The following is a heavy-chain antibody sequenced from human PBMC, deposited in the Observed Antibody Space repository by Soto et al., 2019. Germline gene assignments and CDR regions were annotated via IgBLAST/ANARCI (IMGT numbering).Heavy chain of an antibody. D-gene: IGHD6-13*01. CDR3: ARTLAYSNLYYYYGMDV. CDR1: GGTFSSYA. J-gene: IGHJ6*02. Sequence: QVQLVQSGAEVKKPWSSVKVSCKASGGTFSSYAISWVRQAPGQGLEWMGGIIPIFGTANYAQKFQGRVTITADESTSTAYMELTSLRSEDTAGYYCARTLAYSNLYYYYGMDVWGQGTTVTVSS. V-gene: IGHV1-69*01. CDR2: IIPIFGTA.